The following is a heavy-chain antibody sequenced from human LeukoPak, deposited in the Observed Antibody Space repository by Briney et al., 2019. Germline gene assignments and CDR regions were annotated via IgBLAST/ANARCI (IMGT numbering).Heavy chain of an antibody. V-gene: IGHV4-39*01. CDR2: IYYSGST. Sequence: PSETLSLTCTVSGGSISSSSYYWGWTRQPPGKGLEWIGSIYYSGSTYYNPSLKSRVTISVDTSKNQFSLKLSSVTAADTAVYYCARHHDFWSGYFDYWGQGTLVTVSS. D-gene: IGHD3-3*01. CDR3: ARHHDFWSGYFDY. CDR1: GGSISSSSYY. J-gene: IGHJ4*02.